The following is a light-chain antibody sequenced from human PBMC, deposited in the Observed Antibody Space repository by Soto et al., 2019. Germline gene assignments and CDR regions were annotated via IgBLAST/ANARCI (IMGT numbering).Light chain of an antibody. J-gene: IGKJ1*01. CDR3: QQSYNNPRT. CDR2: AAS. V-gene: IGKV1-39*01. Sequence: DIQMTQSPSSLSASVGDRVTITCRASQSISSYLNWYQQKPGKAPKLLIYAASNLQSGVPSRFSGSGSGTDFTFTISSLQPEDFAAYYCQQSYNNPRTFGQGTKVDIK. CDR1: QSISSY.